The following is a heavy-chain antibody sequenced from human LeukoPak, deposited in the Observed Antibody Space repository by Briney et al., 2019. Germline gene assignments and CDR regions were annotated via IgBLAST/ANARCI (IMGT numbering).Heavy chain of an antibody. J-gene: IGHJ4*02. CDR3: ATPGIAVAGPLGY. V-gene: IGHV3-7*01. CDR2: IKQDGSEK. D-gene: IGHD6-19*01. CDR1: GFTFSSYW. Sequence: GGSLRLSCAASGFTFSSYWMSWVRQAPGKGLEWVANIKQDGSEKYYVDSVKGRFTISRDNAKNSLYLQMNSLRAEDTAVYYCATPGIAVAGPLGYWGQGTLVTVSS.